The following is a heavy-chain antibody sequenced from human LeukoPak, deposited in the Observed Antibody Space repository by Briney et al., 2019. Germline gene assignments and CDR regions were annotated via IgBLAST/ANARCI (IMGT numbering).Heavy chain of an antibody. V-gene: IGHV3-21*01. Sequence: GGSLRLSCAASGFTFSSYSMNWVRQAPGKGLEWVSSMSVSSGLIYYADSVKGRFTVSRDNAKNSLYLQMNSMRAEDADGYYCAREFGGSASGAGYWGQGTLVTVSS. D-gene: IGHD3-10*01. CDR1: GFTFSSYS. CDR3: AREFGGSASGAGY. J-gene: IGHJ4*02. CDR2: MSVSSGLI.